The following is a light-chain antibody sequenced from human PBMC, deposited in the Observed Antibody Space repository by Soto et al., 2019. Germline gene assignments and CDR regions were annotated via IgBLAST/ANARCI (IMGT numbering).Light chain of an antibody. CDR1: QSVSGN. V-gene: IGKV3-15*01. J-gene: IGKJ5*01. Sequence: EIVLTQSPATLSVSPGERATLSCRASQSVSGNLAWYQQKPGQAPRLLIYGASTRATGIPARFGGSGSGTEFTLTINSLQPEDFAVYYCQQRSNWPPTFGQGTRLEI. CDR2: GAS. CDR3: QQRSNWPPT.